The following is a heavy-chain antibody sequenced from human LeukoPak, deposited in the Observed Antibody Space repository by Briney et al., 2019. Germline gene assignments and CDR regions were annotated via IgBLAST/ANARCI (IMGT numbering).Heavy chain of an antibody. V-gene: IGHV3-33*01. J-gene: IGHJ4*02. CDR1: GFTFSSYG. Sequence: GGSLRLSCAASGFTFSSYGMHWVRQAPGKGLEWVAGIWYDGSNKYYADSVKGRFTISRDNSKNTLYLQMNSLRAEDTAVYYCARDRDSYGYTGFDYWGQGTLVTVSS. D-gene: IGHD5-18*01. CDR3: ARDRDSYGYTGFDY. CDR2: IWYDGSNK.